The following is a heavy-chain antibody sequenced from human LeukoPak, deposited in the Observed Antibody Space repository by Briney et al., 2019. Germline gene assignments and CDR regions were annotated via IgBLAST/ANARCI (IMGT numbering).Heavy chain of an antibody. CDR1: GGSISSAGYD. Sequence: SETLSLTCTVSGGSISSAGYDWSWLRQHPGKGLEWIGYIYYSGSTYYNPSLKSRVTISEDTSKNQFSLKLSSVTAADTAVYYCARDLYRSGSRYFDYWGQGTLVTVSS. J-gene: IGHJ4*02. V-gene: IGHV4-31*03. D-gene: IGHD3-10*01. CDR3: ARDLYRSGSRYFDY. CDR2: IYYSGST.